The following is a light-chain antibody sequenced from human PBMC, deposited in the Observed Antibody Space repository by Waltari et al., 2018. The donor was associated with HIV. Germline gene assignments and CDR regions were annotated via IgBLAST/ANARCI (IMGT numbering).Light chain of an antibody. V-gene: IGLV3-25*03. CDR1: KLGTKY. J-gene: IGLJ3*02. CDR3: QSADSSGTYWV. CDR2: QDD. Sequence: SYELTQPPSVSVSPGQTASITCSGDKLGTKYAFWYQQKAGQSPVLVIYQDDKRPSGIPERFSGASSGTTVTLTISGVQAEDEADYYCQSADSSGTYWVFGGGTKLTVL.